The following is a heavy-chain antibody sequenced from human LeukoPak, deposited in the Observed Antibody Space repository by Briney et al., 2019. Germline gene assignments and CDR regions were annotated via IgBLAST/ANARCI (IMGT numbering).Heavy chain of an antibody. Sequence: PGGSLRLSCAASGFTFNSYAMSWVRQAPGKGLEGVAAVSGSRGSTFYADSVKGRFTISRDNSKNTLYLQMISLRAEDTAVYHCAKPQETYGLVPFDYWGQGTLVTVSS. D-gene: IGHD3/OR15-3a*01. CDR1: GFTFNSYA. J-gene: IGHJ4*02. CDR3: AKPQETYGLVPFDY. CDR2: VSGSRGST. V-gene: IGHV3-23*01.